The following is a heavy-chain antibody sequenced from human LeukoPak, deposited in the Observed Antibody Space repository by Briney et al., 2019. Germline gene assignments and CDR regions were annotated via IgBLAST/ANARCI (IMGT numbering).Heavy chain of an antibody. Sequence: PSETLSLTCPVSGGSISSYYWSWIRQPAGKGLEWIGRIYTSGSTNYNPSLKSRVTMSVDTSKNQFSLKLSSVTAADTAVYYCAREFGDFWSGYRNHDAFDIWGQGTMVTVSS. CDR2: IYTSGST. CDR3: AREFGDFWSGYRNHDAFDI. V-gene: IGHV4-4*07. J-gene: IGHJ3*02. CDR1: GGSISSYY. D-gene: IGHD3-3*01.